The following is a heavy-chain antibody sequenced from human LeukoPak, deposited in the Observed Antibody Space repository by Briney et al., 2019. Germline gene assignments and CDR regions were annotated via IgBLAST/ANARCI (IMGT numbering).Heavy chain of an antibody. CDR2: ISGSGGST. J-gene: IGHJ4*02. Sequence: GGSLRLSGAASGFTFSSYAMSWVRQAPGKGLEWVSAISGSGGSTYYADPVKGRFTISRDNSKNTLYLQMNSLRAEDTAVYYCAKAVAGNFDYWGQGTLVTVSS. V-gene: IGHV3-23*01. CDR3: AKAVAGNFDY. D-gene: IGHD6-19*01. CDR1: GFTFSSYA.